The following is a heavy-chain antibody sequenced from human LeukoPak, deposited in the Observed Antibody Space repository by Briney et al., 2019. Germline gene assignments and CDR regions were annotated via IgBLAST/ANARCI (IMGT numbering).Heavy chain of an antibody. Sequence: PGGSLRLSCAASGFTFSTYVMNWVRQAPGKGLEWVSSISSSSYIYFANSVRGRFTISRDNAKNSLYLQMNSLRAEDTAVYYCAKDSPSRTATTEVPVDYWGQGTLVTVSS. CDR2: ISSSSYI. D-gene: IGHD1/OR15-1a*01. CDR1: GFTFSTYV. V-gene: IGHV3-21*01. J-gene: IGHJ4*02. CDR3: AKDSPSRTATTEVPVDY.